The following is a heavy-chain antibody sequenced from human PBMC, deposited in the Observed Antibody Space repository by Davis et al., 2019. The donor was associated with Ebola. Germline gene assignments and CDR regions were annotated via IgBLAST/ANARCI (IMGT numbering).Heavy chain of an antibody. D-gene: IGHD1-14*01. CDR2: MNPNSGNT. V-gene: IGHV1-8*01. CDR1: GYTFTSYD. Sequence: ASVKVSCKASGYTFTSYDINCVRQATGQGLEWMGWMNPNSGNTGYAQKFQGRVTMTRNTSISTAYMELSSLRSEDTAVYYCARGINLATEYYYYGMDVWGQGTTVTVSS. CDR3: ARGINLATEYYYYGMDV. J-gene: IGHJ6*02.